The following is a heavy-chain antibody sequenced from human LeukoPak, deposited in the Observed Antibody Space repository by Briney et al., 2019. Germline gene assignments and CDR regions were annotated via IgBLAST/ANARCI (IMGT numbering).Heavy chain of an antibody. V-gene: IGHV3-30*02. D-gene: IGHD5-24*01. Sequence: SGGSLRLSCTASGFPFSSYGMQWVRQAPGKGLEWVACIRYDENTKYYADSVKGRFTVSRDNSENTLFLQMNSLRAEDTAVYYCAKENTRDGYRHFYYWGQGTLVTVSS. CDR2: IRYDENTK. CDR1: GFPFSSYG. CDR3: AKENTRDGYRHFYY. J-gene: IGHJ4*02.